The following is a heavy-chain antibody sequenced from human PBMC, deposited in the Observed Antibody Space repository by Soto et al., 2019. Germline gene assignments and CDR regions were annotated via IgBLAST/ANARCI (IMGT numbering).Heavy chain of an antibody. V-gene: IGHV4-4*07. D-gene: IGHD6-13*01. J-gene: IGHJ6*02. Sequence: SETLSLTCTVSVDSITTYYWSWIWQPAGKGLEWIGRIDTSGNTNYNPSLKSRVTMSVGTSKKQFSLKLTSVTAADTAVYYCARYSNNWFQTEGMDVWGQGTTVTVSS. CDR1: VDSITTYY. CDR3: ARYSNNWFQTEGMDV. CDR2: IDTSGNT.